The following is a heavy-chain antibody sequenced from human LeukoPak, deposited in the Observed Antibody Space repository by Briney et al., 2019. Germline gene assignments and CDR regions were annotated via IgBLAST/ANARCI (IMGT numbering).Heavy chain of an antibody. D-gene: IGHD3-22*01. V-gene: IGHV3-23*01. CDR3: ARDSHILNYLDSGGYYYLHYFQH. CDR1: GFTFSSYA. CDR2: ISGSGGST. Sequence: PGGSLRLSCAASGFTFSSYAMSWVRQAPGKGLEWVSAISGSGGSTYYADSVKGRFTISRDNSKNTLYLQMNSLRAEDTAVYYCARDSHILNYLDSGGYYYLHYFQHWGQGTLVTVSS. J-gene: IGHJ1*01.